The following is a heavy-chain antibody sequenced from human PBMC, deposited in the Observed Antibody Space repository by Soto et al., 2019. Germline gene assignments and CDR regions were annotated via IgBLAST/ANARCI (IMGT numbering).Heavy chain of an antibody. CDR2: ISYDGSNK. J-gene: IGHJ4*02. D-gene: IGHD1-26*01. CDR1: GFTFSSYG. Sequence: QVQLVESGGGVVQPGRSLRLSCAASGFTFSSYGMHWVRQAPGKGLEWVAVISYDGSNKYYADSVKGRFTISRDISKNTLYLQMNSLRAEDTAVYYCAKGGSQWELLLDYWGQGTLVTVSS. CDR3: AKGGSQWELLLDY. V-gene: IGHV3-30*18.